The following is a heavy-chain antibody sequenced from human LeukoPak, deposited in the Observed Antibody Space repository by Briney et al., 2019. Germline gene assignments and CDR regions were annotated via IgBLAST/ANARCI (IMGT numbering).Heavy chain of an antibody. V-gene: IGHV3-9*01. CDR2: ISWNSGSI. Sequence: PGGSLRLSCAASGFTFDDCAMHWVRQAPGKGLEWVSGISWNSGSIGYADSVKGRFTISRDNAKNSLYLQMNSLRAEDTALYYCAKVGYYYDSSGYTPTGFDYWGQGTLVTVSS. D-gene: IGHD3-22*01. CDR3: AKVGYYYDSSGYTPTGFDY. CDR1: GFTFDDCA. J-gene: IGHJ4*02.